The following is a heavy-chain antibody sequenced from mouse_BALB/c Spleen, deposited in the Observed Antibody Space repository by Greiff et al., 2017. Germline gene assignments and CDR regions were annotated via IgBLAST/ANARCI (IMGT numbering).Heavy chain of an antibody. V-gene: IGHV1-63*02. Sequence: QVQLQQSGAELVRPGTSVKMSCKAAGYTFTNYWIGWVKQRPGRGLEWIGDIYPGGGYTNYNEKFKGKATLTADTSSSTAYMQLSSLTSEDSAIYYCARGYDDVWGAGTTVTVSS. CDR2: IYPGGGYT. J-gene: IGHJ1*01. CDR3: ARGYDDV. CDR1: GYTFTNYW.